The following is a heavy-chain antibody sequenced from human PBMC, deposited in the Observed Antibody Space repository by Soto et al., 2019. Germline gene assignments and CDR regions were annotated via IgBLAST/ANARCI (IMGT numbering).Heavy chain of an antibody. CDR2: IYWDDSK. V-gene: IGHV2-5*02. Sequence: QITLKESGPTLVKPTQTLTLTCTFSGFSLSTNGVGVGWIRQPPGKALEWLALIYWDDSKEYRPSLKSRLTITKDTSRNQVVLTMTNMDPVDTATYYCAKKGGGDYILGYWGQGTLVTVSS. CDR3: AKKGGGDYILGY. CDR1: GFSLSTNGVG. D-gene: IGHD4-17*01. J-gene: IGHJ4*02.